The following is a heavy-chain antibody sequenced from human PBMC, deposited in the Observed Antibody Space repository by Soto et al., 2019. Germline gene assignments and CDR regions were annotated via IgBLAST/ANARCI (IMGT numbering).Heavy chain of an antibody. CDR1: GGSISSSSYY. CDR3: ARNQQLVLRVSWFDP. Sequence: PSETLSLTCTVSGGSISSSSYYWGWIRQPPGKGLEWIGSIYYSGSTYYNPSLKSRVTISVDTSKNQFSLKLSSVTAADTAVYYCARNQQLVLRVSWFDPWGQGTLVTVYS. V-gene: IGHV4-39*01. CDR2: IYYSGST. J-gene: IGHJ5*02. D-gene: IGHD6-13*01.